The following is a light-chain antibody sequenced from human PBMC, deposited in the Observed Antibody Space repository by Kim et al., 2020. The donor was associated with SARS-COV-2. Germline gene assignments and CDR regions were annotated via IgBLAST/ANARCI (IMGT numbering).Light chain of an antibody. Sequence: EIVLTQSPGTLSLSPGERATLSCRASQSVYSRYLAWYQQKPGQAPRLLIYGASSRATGIPDRFSGSGSGTDFTLTISRLEPEDFAVYYCQQYGSSPRTFGQGTKVEIK. V-gene: IGKV3-20*01. J-gene: IGKJ1*01. CDR2: GAS. CDR1: QSVYSRY. CDR3: QQYGSSPRT.